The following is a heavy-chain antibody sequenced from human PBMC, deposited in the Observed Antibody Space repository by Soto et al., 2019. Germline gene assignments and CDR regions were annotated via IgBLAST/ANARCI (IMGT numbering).Heavy chain of an antibody. CDR2: ISSSSSYI. V-gene: IGHV3-21*01. Sequence: EVQLVESGGGLVKPGGSLRLSCAASGFTFSSYSMNWVRQAPGKGLEWVSSISSSSSYIYYADSVKGRFTISRDNAKNSLYLKMNSLRAEDTAVYYCARDGIAVAGPTHYYYYGMDVWGQGTTVTVSS. D-gene: IGHD6-19*01. CDR3: ARDGIAVAGPTHYYYYGMDV. J-gene: IGHJ6*02. CDR1: GFTFSSYS.